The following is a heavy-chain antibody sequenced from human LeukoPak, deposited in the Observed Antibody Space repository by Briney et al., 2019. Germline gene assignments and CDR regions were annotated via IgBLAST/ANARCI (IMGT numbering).Heavy chain of an antibody. CDR3: AKDPRVGSRVATPCH. CDR2: ISGSGGST. Sequence: PGRSLRLSCAASGFTFTSYAMSWVRHTPGKGLERVSAISGSGGSTYYADSVKGRFTISRDNSRSTLFLQMNSLRAEDTAVYYCAKDPRVGSRVATPCHWGQGTLVTVSS. D-gene: IGHD5-24*01. V-gene: IGHV3-23*01. J-gene: IGHJ4*02. CDR1: GFTFTSYA.